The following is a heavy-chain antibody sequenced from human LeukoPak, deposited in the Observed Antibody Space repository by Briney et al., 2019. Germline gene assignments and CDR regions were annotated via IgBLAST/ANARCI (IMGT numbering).Heavy chain of an antibody. CDR3: ARFSIVVVPAATNWFDP. D-gene: IGHD2-2*01. CDR1: GGSISSGGYY. V-gene: IGHV4-31*03. CDR2: IYYSGST. J-gene: IGHJ5*02. Sequence: NPSQTLSLTRTVSGGSISSGGYYWSWIRQHPGKGLEWIGYIYYSGSTYYNPSLKSRVTISVDTSKNQFSLKLSSVTAADTAVYYCARFSIVVVPAATNWFDPWGQGTLVTVSS.